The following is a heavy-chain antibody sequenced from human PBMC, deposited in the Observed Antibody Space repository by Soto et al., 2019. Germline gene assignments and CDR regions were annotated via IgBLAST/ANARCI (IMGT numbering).Heavy chain of an antibody. CDR2: ISSSSSTI. J-gene: IGHJ4*02. V-gene: IGHV3-48*01. CDR1: GFTFSSYS. Sequence: GGSLRLSCAASGFTFSSYSMNWVRQAPGKGLEWVSYISSSSSTIYYADSVKGRFTISRDNAKNSLYLQMNSLRAEDTAVYYCARNGEYCSGGSCYGGLFDYWGQGTLVTVSS. CDR3: ARNGEYCSGGSCYGGLFDY. D-gene: IGHD2-15*01.